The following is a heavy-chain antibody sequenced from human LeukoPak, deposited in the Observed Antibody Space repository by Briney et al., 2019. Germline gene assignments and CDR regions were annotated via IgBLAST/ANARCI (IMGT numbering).Heavy chain of an antibody. Sequence: SETLSLTCVVSGASISSSDWWGWVRQSPGKGLEWIGEIYYTGSRNYNPFLKSRVAMSVDTSKNQFSLELTSVTAADTAEYYCARAVHPQRVPVKDAYGLDVWGQGTTVTVSS. CDR2: IYYTGSR. V-gene: IGHV4-4*02. J-gene: IGHJ6*02. CDR3: ARAVHPQRVPVKDAYGLDV. D-gene: IGHD2-8*02. CDR1: GASISSSDW.